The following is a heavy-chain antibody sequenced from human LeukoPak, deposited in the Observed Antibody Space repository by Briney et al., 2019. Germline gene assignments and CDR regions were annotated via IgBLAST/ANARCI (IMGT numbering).Heavy chain of an antibody. J-gene: IGHJ4*02. CDR3: ARERLWLRGFDY. CDR1: GFTFSDYY. D-gene: IGHD3-10*01. CDR2: IKQDGSEK. V-gene: IGHV3-7*01. Sequence: GGSLRLSCAASGFTFSDYYMSWIRQAPGKGLEWVANIKQDGSEKYYVDSVKGRFTISRDNAKNSLYLQMNSLRAEDTAVYYCARERLWLRGFDYWGQGTLVTVSS.